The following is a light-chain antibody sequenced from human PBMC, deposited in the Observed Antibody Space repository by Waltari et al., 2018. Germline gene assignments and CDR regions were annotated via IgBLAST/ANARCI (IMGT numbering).Light chain of an antibody. CDR1: SSNIGAGYD. J-gene: IGLJ2*01. CDR2: GNS. CDR3: QSYDSTLGGSV. Sequence: QSVLTQPPSVSGAPGQRVTISCSGSSSNIGAGYDVNWYQQLPGKAPNLPIYGNSNRPSGVPDRIAGSKSGTSASLAITGLQAEDEADYYCQSYDSTLGGSVFGGGTKLTVL. V-gene: IGLV1-40*01.